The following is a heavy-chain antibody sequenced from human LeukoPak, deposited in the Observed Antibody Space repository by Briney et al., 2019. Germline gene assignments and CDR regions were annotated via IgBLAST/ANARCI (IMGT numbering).Heavy chain of an antibody. CDR3: ARDDYGGNSGLFDY. Sequence: EASVKVSCKASGYSFTSYGISWVRQAPGQGLEWMGYISTCNGNTNYAQKLQGRVTMTTDTSTSTAYMDLRSLRSDDTAVYYCARDDYGGNSGLFDYWGQGTLVTVSS. J-gene: IGHJ4*02. V-gene: IGHV1-18*01. CDR1: GYSFTSYG. CDR2: ISTCNGNT. D-gene: IGHD4-23*01.